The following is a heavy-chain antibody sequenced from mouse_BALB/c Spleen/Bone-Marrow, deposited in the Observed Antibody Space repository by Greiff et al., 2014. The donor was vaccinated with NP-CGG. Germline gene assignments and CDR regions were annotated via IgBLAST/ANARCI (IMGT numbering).Heavy chain of an antibody. J-gene: IGHJ2*01. D-gene: IGHD2-3*01. CDR1: GFTFTDYY. CDR2: IRNKANGYTT. Sequence: DVMLVESGGGLVQPGGSLRLSCATSGFTFTDYYMSWVRQPPGKALEWLCFIRNKANGYTTEYSASVKGRFTISRDNSQSILYLQMNTLRAEDSATYYCARDRGLLRFDYWGQGTTLTVSS. CDR3: ARDRGLLRFDY. V-gene: IGHV7-3*02.